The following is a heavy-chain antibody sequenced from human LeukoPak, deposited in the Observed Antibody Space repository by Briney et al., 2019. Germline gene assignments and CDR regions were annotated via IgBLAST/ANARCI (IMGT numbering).Heavy chain of an antibody. J-gene: IGHJ6*03. Sequence: VASVKVSCKASGYTFTSYGISWVRQAPGQGLEWMGWISAYNGNTNYAQKLQGRVTMTTDTSTSTAYMELSSPRSEDTAVYYCARDGIAAHPGAPYYYYYMDVWGKGTTVTVSS. D-gene: IGHD6-13*01. CDR3: ARDGIAAHPGAPYYYYYMDV. CDR1: GYTFTSYG. V-gene: IGHV1-18*01. CDR2: ISAYNGNT.